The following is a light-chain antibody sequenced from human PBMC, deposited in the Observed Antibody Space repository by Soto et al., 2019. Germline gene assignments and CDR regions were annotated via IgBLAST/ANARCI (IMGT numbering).Light chain of an antibody. Sequence: QSALTQPASVSGSPGQSITISCTGTSSDVGGYNYVSWYQQQPGKAPKLMIYEVSNRPSGVSNRFSGSKSGNTASLTISGLQAEDEADYYCSSYISRSRVFGTGTKLTVL. CDR1: SSDVGGYNY. CDR3: SSYISRSRV. V-gene: IGLV2-14*01. CDR2: EVS. J-gene: IGLJ1*01.